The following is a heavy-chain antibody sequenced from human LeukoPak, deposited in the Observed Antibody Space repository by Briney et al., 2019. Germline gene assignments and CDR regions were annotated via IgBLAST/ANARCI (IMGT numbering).Heavy chain of an antibody. CDR1: GGSISSSSYY. CDR3: AGDWRPIYSNYRLEYYFDY. J-gene: IGHJ4*02. CDR2: IYYSGST. D-gene: IGHD4-11*01. Sequence: PSETLSLTCTVSGGSISSSSYYWGWIRQPPGKGLEWIGSIYYSGSTYYNPSLKSRVTISVDTSKNQFSLKLSSVTAADTAVYYCAGDWRPIYSNYRLEYYFDYWGQGTLVTVSS. V-gene: IGHV4-39*07.